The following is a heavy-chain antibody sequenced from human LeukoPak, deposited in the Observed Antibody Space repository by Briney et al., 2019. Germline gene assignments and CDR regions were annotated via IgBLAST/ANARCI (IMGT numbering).Heavy chain of an antibody. Sequence: TLSLTCTVSGGSISSYYWSWIRQPPGKALEWLARIDWDDDKYYSTSLKTRLTISKDTSKNQVVLTMTNMDPVDTATYYCARIRSSSSWHFDYWGQGTLVTVSS. J-gene: IGHJ4*02. CDR3: ARIRSSSSWHFDY. V-gene: IGHV2-70*11. CDR2: IDWDDDK. D-gene: IGHD6-13*01. CDR1: GGSISSYYW.